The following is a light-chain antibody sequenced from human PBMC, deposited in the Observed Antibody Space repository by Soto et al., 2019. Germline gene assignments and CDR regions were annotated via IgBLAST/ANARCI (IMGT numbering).Light chain of an antibody. CDR3: AAWDDSLNGVV. CDR1: SSNIGSDT. Sequence: QPVLTQPPSASGTPGQRVAISCSGSSSNIGSDTVNWYQHLPGTAPKLLIHTSNQRPSGVPDRFSGSRSGTSASLAISGLQSEDEADYYCAAWDDSLNGVVFGGGTQLTVL. J-gene: IGLJ2*01. V-gene: IGLV1-44*01. CDR2: TSN.